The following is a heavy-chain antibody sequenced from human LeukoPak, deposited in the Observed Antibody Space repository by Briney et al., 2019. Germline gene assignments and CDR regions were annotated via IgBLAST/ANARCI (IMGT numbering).Heavy chain of an antibody. D-gene: IGHD5-12*01. Sequence: GASVKVSCKASGGTFSSYAISWVRQAPGQGLEGMGGIIPIFGTANYAQKFEGRVTINTDESTSTAYMEVSSLRSEDTAVYYCARGRGQWLPPVYMDVWGKGTKVTVSS. V-gene: IGHV1-69*05. CDR2: IIPIFGTA. J-gene: IGHJ6*03. CDR1: GGTFSSYA. CDR3: ARGRGQWLPPVYMDV.